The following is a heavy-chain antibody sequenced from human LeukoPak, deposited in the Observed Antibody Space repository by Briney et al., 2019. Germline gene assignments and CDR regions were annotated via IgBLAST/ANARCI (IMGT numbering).Heavy chain of an antibody. J-gene: IGHJ5*02. CDR1: GGSISSGDYY. CDR3: ARAGASFTMIDP. V-gene: IGHV4-30-4*01. CDR2: IYYSGST. D-gene: IGHD2-2*01. Sequence: ASETLSLTCTVSGGSISSGDYYWSWIRQPPGKGLEWIGYIYYSGSTYYNPSLKSRVTISVDTSKNQFSLKLSSVTAADTAAYYCARAGASFTMIDPWGQGTLVTVSS.